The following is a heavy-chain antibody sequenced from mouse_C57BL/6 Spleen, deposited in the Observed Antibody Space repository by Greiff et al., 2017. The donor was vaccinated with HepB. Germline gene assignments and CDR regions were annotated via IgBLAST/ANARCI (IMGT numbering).Heavy chain of an antibody. D-gene: IGHD2-5*01. CDR1: GYTFTSYW. J-gene: IGHJ1*03. Sequence: QVQLQQPGAELVRPGSSVKLSCKASGYTFTSYWMDWVKQRPGQGLEWIGNIYPSDSETHYNQKFKDKATLTVDKSSSTAYMQLSSLTSEDSAVYYCASGYSNYFYWYFDVWGTGTTVTVSS. CDR3: ASGYSNYFYWYFDV. V-gene: IGHV1-61*01. CDR2: IYPSDSET.